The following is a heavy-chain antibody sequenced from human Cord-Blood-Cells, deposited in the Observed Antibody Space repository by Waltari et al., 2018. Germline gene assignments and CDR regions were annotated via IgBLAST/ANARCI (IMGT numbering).Heavy chain of an antibody. Sequence: QVQLVQSGAEVKKPGASVKVSCKASGYTFTGYYMHWVRQAPGQGLEWMGCINPNSGGTNYAQTFQGRVTRTRDTSISTAYMELSRLRSDDTAVYYCAAVTGDWYFDLWGRGTLVTVSS. D-gene: IGHD7-27*01. CDR2: INPNSGGT. CDR3: AAVTGDWYFDL. J-gene: IGHJ2*01. V-gene: IGHV1-2*02. CDR1: GYTFTGYY.